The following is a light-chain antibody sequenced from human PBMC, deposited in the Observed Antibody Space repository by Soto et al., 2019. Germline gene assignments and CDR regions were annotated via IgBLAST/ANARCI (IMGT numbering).Light chain of an antibody. CDR1: SSNIGAGYD. Sequence: QSVLTQPPSVSGAPGQRVTISCNGSSSNIGAGYDVHWYQQLPGTAPKLLIYGNSNRPSGVPDRFSGSKSGTSASLAITGLQAEDEADYYCQSYDSSLSGFWVFGGGTKLTVL. CDR2: GNS. J-gene: IGLJ3*02. CDR3: QSYDSSLSGFWV. V-gene: IGLV1-40*01.